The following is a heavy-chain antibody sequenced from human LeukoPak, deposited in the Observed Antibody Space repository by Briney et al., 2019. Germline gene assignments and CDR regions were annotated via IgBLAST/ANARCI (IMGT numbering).Heavy chain of an antibody. Sequence: GGSLRLSCAASGFTFSSYGMHWVRQAPGKGLVWVSRINDDGKTINSADSVRGRFTISRDNSKNTLDLQMTGLRAEDTAVYYCARERGRGRDSPWFDYWGQGTLVTVSS. V-gene: IGHV3-74*01. J-gene: IGHJ4*02. CDR3: ARERGRGRDSPWFDY. D-gene: IGHD1-26*01. CDR1: GFTFSSYG. CDR2: INDDGKTI.